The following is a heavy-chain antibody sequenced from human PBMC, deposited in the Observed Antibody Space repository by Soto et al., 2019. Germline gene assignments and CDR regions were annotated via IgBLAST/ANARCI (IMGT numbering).Heavy chain of an antibody. CDR2: IYYSGST. CDR3: ARWAGGSGSLDY. D-gene: IGHD3-10*01. J-gene: IGHJ4*02. Sequence: QVQLQESGPGLVKPSQTLSLTCSVSGGSFSSGGYYWSWIRQHPGKGLEWIGYIYYSGSTYYNPSLKSRVTISIDTSKKQCSLKLTSVTAADTAVYYCARWAGGSGSLDYWGQGTLVTVS. V-gene: IGHV4-31*03. CDR1: GGSFSSGGYY.